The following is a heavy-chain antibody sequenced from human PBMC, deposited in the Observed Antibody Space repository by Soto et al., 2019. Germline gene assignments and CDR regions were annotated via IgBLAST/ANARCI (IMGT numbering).Heavy chain of an antibody. CDR2: INPNSGGT. V-gene: IGHV1-2*04. CDR1: GYTFTGYY. CDR3: ARNLGYCSSTSCSGDGAFDI. J-gene: IGHJ3*02. Sequence: ASVKVSCKASGYTFTGYYMHWVRQAPGQGLEWMGWINPNSGGTNYAQKFQGWVTMTRDTSISTAYMELSRLRSDDTAVYYCARNLGYCSSTSCSGDGAFDIWGQGTMVTGSS. D-gene: IGHD2-2*01.